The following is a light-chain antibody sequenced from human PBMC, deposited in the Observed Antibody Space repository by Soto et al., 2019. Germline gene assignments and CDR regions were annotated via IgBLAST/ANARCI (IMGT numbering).Light chain of an antibody. V-gene: IGKV3-15*01. CDR1: QSVGSS. Sequence: EIVMTQSPATLSLSPGERATLSCRASQSVGSSLAWYQQKPGQAPRLLIYVASTRATGIPARFSGGGSGTEFTLTISSLQSEDFAVYYCQQYANWPRTFGQGTKVEIK. J-gene: IGKJ1*01. CDR2: VAS. CDR3: QQYANWPRT.